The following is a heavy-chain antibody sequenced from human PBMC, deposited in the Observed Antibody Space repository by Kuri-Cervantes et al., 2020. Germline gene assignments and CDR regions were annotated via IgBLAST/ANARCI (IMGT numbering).Heavy chain of an antibody. Sequence: LRLSCAVSGGSISSGGYSWSWIRQPPGKGLEWIGYIYHSGSIYYNPSLKSRVTISVDRSKNQFSLKLSSVTAADTAVYYCARVVLLGNWFDPWGQGTLVTVSS. J-gene: IGHJ5*02. CDR2: IYHSGSI. CDR1: GGSISSGGYS. D-gene: IGHD2/OR15-2a*01. V-gene: IGHV4-30-2*01. CDR3: ARVVLLGNWFDP.